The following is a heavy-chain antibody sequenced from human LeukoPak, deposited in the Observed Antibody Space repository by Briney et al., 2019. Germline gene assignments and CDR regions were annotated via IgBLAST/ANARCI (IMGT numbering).Heavy chain of an antibody. CDR3: ARGGRRAPYYYGSGSPPALGAFDI. CDR2: INHSGST. Sequence: SETLSLTCAVYGGSFSGYYWSWIRQPPGKGLEWIGEINHSGSTNYNPSLKSRVAISVDTSKNQFSLKLSSVTAADTAVYYCARGGRRAPYYYGSGSPPALGAFDIWGQGTMVTVSS. CDR1: GGSFSGYY. J-gene: IGHJ3*02. V-gene: IGHV4-34*01. D-gene: IGHD3-10*01.